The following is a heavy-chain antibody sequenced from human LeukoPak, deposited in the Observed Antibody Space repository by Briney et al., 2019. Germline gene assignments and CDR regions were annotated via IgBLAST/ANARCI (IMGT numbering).Heavy chain of an antibody. V-gene: IGHV4-34*01. CDR1: GGSFSGYY. Sequence: SETLSLTCTVYGGSFSGYYWSWIRQPPGKGLEWIGEINHSGSTNYNPSLKSRVTISVDTSKNQFSLKLSSVTAADTAVYYCARGRGRALDYWGQGTLVTVSS. CDR2: INHSGST. D-gene: IGHD6-25*01. J-gene: IGHJ4*02. CDR3: ARGRGRALDY.